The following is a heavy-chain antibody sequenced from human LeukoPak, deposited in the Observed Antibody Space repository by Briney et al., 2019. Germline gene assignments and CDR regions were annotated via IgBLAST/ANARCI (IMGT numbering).Heavy chain of an antibody. J-gene: IGHJ4*02. V-gene: IGHV3-66*01. D-gene: IGHD1-26*01. Sequence: QPGESLRLSCAASGFTVSSNYMSWVRQAPGKGLEWVSVIYSGGSTYYADSVKGRFTISRDNSKVTLYLQMTSLRPEDTAIYYCVKDPSGNYFYFDYWGQGTLVTVSS. CDR2: IYSGGST. CDR3: VKDPSGNYFYFDY. CDR1: GFTVSSNY.